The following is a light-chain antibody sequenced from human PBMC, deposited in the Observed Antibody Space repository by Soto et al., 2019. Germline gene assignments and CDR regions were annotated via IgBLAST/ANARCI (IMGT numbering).Light chain of an antibody. J-gene: IGKJ1*01. CDR3: QQYGSSRT. Sequence: EIVLTQSPGTLSLSPGERATLSCRASQSVSSSYLAWYHQKPGQAPRLLIYGASSRATGIPDRFSGSGYGTDFTRTISRLEHEDFAVYYCQQYGSSRTFGQGTKVEIK. CDR2: GAS. V-gene: IGKV3-20*01. CDR1: QSVSSSY.